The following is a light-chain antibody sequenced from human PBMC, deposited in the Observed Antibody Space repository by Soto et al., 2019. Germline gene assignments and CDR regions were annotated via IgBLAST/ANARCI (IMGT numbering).Light chain of an antibody. CDR2: ENN. V-gene: IGLV1-51*02. CDR3: GTWDSSLSALYV. J-gene: IGLJ1*01. Sequence: QSVLTQPPSVSASPDQKTTISCSESTSNIGNNYVSCYQQLPGTAPKLLIYENNKRPSGISSRFSGSKSGTSATLSISGLQAGDEADYYCGTWDSSLSALYVFGTGTKVTVL. CDR1: TSNIGNNY.